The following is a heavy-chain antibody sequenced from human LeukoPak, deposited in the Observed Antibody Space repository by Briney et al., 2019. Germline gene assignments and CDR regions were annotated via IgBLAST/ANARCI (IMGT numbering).Heavy chain of an antibody. J-gene: IGHJ4*02. Sequence: GGSLRLSCAASGFTFSNAWMSWVRQAPGMGLEWVGRIKSKTDGGTTDYAASVKGRFTISRDDSKNTLYLQMNSLKTVDTAVYYRTTYYGSTAWIDYWGQGTLVTVSS. CDR3: TTYYGSTAWIDY. V-gene: IGHV3-15*01. CDR1: GFTFSNAW. D-gene: IGHD3-10*01. CDR2: IKSKTDGGTT.